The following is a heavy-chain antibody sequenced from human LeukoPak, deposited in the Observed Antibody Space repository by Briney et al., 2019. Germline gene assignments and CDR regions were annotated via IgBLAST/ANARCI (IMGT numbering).Heavy chain of an antibody. Sequence: GSSVKVSCKASVGTFTSYAISGVRQAPGQGLEWMGGIIPILGAANYAQKFQGRVTINTDESKSTDYMELSSLRSEDTAVYYCARGKTNYYDSSGYYYFDYWGQGTLVTVSS. CDR2: IIPILGAA. J-gene: IGHJ4*02. CDR3: ARGKTNYYDSSGYYYFDY. V-gene: IGHV1-69*05. CDR1: VGTFTSYA. D-gene: IGHD3-22*01.